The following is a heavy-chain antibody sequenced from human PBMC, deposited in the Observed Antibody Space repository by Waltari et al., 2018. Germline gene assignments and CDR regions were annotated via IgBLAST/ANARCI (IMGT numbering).Heavy chain of an antibody. V-gene: IGHV4-34*01. Sequence: QVQLQQWGAGLLKPSETLSLTCAVYGGSFSGYYWSWIRQPPGKGLEWIGEINRSGSTNSNPSLKSQVTISVDTSKNQFSLKLSSVTAADTAVYYCARGRGPVVVPAAKRYYYYMDVWGKGTTVTISS. CDR1: GGSFSGYY. J-gene: IGHJ6*03. D-gene: IGHD2-2*01. CDR3: ARGRGPVVVPAAKRYYYYMDV. CDR2: INRSGST.